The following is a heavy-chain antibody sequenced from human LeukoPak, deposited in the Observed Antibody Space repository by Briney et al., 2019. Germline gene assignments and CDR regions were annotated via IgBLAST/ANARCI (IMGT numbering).Heavy chain of an antibody. CDR3: AKGAAGGAVAGTQYFQH. CDR1: GFTFSSYA. Sequence: HPGGSLRLSCAASGFTFSSYAMSWVRQAPGKGLEWVSVISGSGGSTYYADSVKGRFTISRDNSKNTLYLQMNSLRAEDTAVYYCAKGAAGGAVAGTQYFQHWGQGTLVTVSS. V-gene: IGHV3-23*01. J-gene: IGHJ1*01. D-gene: IGHD6-19*01. CDR2: ISGSGGST.